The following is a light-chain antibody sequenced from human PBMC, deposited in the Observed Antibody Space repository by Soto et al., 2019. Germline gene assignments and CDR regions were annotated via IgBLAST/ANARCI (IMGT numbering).Light chain of an antibody. CDR1: QSVSSSS. V-gene: IGKV3-20*01. J-gene: IGKJ1*01. Sequence: EIVLTQSPGTLSLSPGDRATLSCRASQSVSSSSLAWYQQKPGQAPRLLIYVASIRATGIPARFSGSGSGTDFTLTINRLEPEDFAVYYCQQYGSSPRTFGQGTKVEI. CDR3: QQYGSSPRT. CDR2: VAS.